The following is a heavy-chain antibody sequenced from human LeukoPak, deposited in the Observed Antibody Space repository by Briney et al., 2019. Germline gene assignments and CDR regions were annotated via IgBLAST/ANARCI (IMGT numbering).Heavy chain of an antibody. CDR3: ARGGEGATSYYYYYYMDV. D-gene: IGHD1-26*01. J-gene: IGHJ6*03. CDR1: GYTFSDYY. CDR2: INPNSGGT. Sequence: ASVKVSCKASGYTFSDYYMHWVRQAPGQGLEWMGWINPNSGGTKCAQKFQGRVTMTRDTSISTAYMELSRLRSDDTAVYYCARGGEGATSYYYYYYMDVWGKGTTVTVSS. V-gene: IGHV1-2*02.